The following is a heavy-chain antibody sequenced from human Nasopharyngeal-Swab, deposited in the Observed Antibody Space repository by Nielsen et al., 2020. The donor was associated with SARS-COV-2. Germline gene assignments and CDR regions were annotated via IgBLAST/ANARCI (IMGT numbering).Heavy chain of an antibody. J-gene: IGHJ4*02. Sequence: GESLKISCAASGFTLSTYWMHWVRQAPGKGLVWVSRINRDGSSTSYADSVKGRFIISRDNSKKKVYLEMHSLRAEDTAVYYCTRLTYYYDSSSGGWGQGTLVTVSS. CDR1: GFTLSTYW. D-gene: IGHD3-22*01. V-gene: IGHV3-74*01. CDR3: TRLTYYYDSSSGG. CDR2: INRDGSST.